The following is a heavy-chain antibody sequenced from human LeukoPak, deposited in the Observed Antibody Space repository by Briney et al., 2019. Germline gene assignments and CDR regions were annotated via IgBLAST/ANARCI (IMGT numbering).Heavy chain of an antibody. J-gene: IGHJ4*02. V-gene: IGHV3-53*01. CDR1: GFTVSSNS. CDR2: IYSYNT. Sequence: GGSLRLSCTVSGFTVSSNSMSWVRRAPGKGVEWVSFIYSYNTHYSDSVKGRFTISRDNSKNTLYLQMNSLRAEDTAVHYCARGGTYYGLFYYFDYWGQGTLVTVSS. CDR3: ARGGTYYGLFYYFDY. D-gene: IGHD3-3*01.